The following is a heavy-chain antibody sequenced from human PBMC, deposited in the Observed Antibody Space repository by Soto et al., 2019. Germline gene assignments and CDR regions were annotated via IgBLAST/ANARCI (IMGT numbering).Heavy chain of an antibody. D-gene: IGHD3-9*01. Sequence: EVQLLESGGDLVQPGGSLRLSCAASGFTFSRYAMTWVRQAPGKGLEWVSAMSTSGDTTYYTDSVKGRFTISRDNSDNTLYLQMNSLRAEDTAVYYWAKVGYFDILAGCPYNWLDPWGQGTLVTVSS. CDR1: GFTFSRYA. V-gene: IGHV3-23*01. CDR2: MSTSGDTT. CDR3: AKVGYFDILAGCPYNWLDP. J-gene: IGHJ5*02.